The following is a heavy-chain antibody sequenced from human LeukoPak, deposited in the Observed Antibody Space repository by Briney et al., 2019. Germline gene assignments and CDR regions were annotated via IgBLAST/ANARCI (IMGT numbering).Heavy chain of an antibody. Sequence: SETLSLTCAVYGGSFSGYYWSWIRQPPGKGLEWIGEINHSGSTNYNPSLKSRVTISVDTSKNQFSLKLSSVTAADTAVYYCARAALASSGWYRYYYGMDVWGQGTTVTVSS. CDR3: ARAALASSGWYRYYYGMDV. D-gene: IGHD6-19*01. J-gene: IGHJ6*02. CDR1: GGSFSGYY. V-gene: IGHV4-34*01. CDR2: INHSGST.